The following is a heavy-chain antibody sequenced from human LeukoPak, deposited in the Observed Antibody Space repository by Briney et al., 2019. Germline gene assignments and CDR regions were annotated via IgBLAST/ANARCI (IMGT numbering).Heavy chain of an antibody. CDR3: ARVGVDYSGNILKYFFDY. V-gene: IGHV4-59*12. J-gene: IGHJ4*02. CDR2: IYYSGSA. D-gene: IGHD4-23*01. Sequence: SETLPLTRTVSGGSINSYQWSWIRQPPGKGLEWIGNIYYSGSANYNPSLTSRVIISVDTSKNQFSLKLSPVIAADTAVYYCARVGVDYSGNILKYFFDYWGQGTLVTVSS. CDR1: GGSINSYQ.